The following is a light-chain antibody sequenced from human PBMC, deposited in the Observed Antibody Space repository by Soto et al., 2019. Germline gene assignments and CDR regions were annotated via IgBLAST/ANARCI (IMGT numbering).Light chain of an antibody. V-gene: IGLV2-11*01. J-gene: IGLJ1*01. CDR1: SSDVGTYDF. Sequence: QSALTQPRSVSGSPGQSVTISCTGTSSDVGTYDFVSWYQQHPGKAPRLMIIDVSERPSGVPDRFSGSKSGNTASLTISGLQAEDEADYYCCLYAVTFYVFGTGTKLTVL. CDR2: DVS. CDR3: CLYAVTFYV.